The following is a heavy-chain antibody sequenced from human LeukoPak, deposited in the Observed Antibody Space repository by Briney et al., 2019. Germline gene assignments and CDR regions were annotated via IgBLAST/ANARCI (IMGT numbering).Heavy chain of an antibody. D-gene: IGHD2-15*01. J-gene: IGHJ6*02. CDR3: AKDLSGYCSGGSCYYYGMDV. Sequence: GGSLRLSCAASGFTFDDHAMHWVRQAPGKGLEWVSLISGDGGSTCYADSVKGRFTISRDNSKNSLYLQMNSLRTEDTALYYCAKDLSGYCSGGSCYYYGMDVWGQGTTVTVSS. CDR2: ISGDGGST. V-gene: IGHV3-43*02. CDR1: GFTFDDHA.